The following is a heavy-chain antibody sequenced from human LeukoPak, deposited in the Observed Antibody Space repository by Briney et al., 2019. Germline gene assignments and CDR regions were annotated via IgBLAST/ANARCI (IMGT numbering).Heavy chain of an antibody. V-gene: IGHV1-24*01. Sequence: GASVKVSCKVSGYTLTELSMHWVRQAPGKGLEWMGGFDPEDGETIYAQKFQGRVTMTEDTSTGTAYMELSSLRSEDTAVYYCATVAAASYYYYSGMDVWGQGTTVTVSS. CDR3: ATVAAASYYYYSGMDV. D-gene: IGHD6-13*01. J-gene: IGHJ6*02. CDR1: GYTLTELS. CDR2: FDPEDGET.